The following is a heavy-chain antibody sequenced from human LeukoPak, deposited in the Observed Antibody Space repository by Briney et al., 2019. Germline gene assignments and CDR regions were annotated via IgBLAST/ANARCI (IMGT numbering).Heavy chain of an antibody. CDR1: GGSLSGYF. Sequence: PSETLSLTCTVSGGSLSGYFWSWIRQPPGKGLEWIGYVYYSGSTSYSPSLKSRVTISVDTSKNQFSLKLPSVTAADTAVYYCATQGGRGSFRPGGFEYWGQGALVTVSS. CDR2: VYYSGST. J-gene: IGHJ4*02. CDR3: ATQGGRGSFRPGGFEY. D-gene: IGHD1-26*01. V-gene: IGHV4-59*08.